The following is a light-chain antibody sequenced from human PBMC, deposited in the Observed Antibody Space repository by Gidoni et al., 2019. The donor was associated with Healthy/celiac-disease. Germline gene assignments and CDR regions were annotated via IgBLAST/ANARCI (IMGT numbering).Light chain of an antibody. J-gene: IGKJ4*01. CDR3: RQYYSYPALT. V-gene: IGKV1-8*01. CDR1: QSISSY. CDR2: AAS. Sequence: AIRLTQSPSSFPASTGDRVTITCRASQSISSYLAWYQQKPGKAPKLLIYAASTMQSGVPSRCSGSRSGTDYTLTISCLQSEDFAAYYCRQYYSYPALTFGGGTKVEIK.